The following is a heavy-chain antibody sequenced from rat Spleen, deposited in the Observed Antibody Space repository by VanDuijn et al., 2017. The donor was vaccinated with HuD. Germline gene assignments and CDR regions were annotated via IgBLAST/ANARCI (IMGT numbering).Heavy chain of an antibody. J-gene: IGHJ3*01. CDR1: GFTFSDYA. CDR2: ISPGGGGT. Sequence: EVQLVESGGGLVQPGNSLKLSCAASGFTFSDYAMAWVRQSPKKGLEWVASISPGGGGTYYRDSVKGRFTVSRDNAKSTLYLQMDSLRSEDTATYYCVRQDTSGYSNWFTYWGQGTLVTVSS. V-gene: IGHV5S23*01. D-gene: IGHD4-3*01. CDR3: VRQDTSGYSNWFTY.